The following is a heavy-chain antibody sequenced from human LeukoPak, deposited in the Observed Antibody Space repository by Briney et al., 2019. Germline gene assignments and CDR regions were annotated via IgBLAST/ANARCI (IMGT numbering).Heavy chain of an antibody. Sequence: SQTLSLTCPVSGCSIRRCRYHWIWIPEPAGKGLEWFGRIYTSGSTNYNPSLKSRVTISVDTSKNQFSLKLSSVTAADTAVYYCARGGSYDRYWYFDLWGRGTLVTVSS. V-gene: IGHV4-61*02. CDR3: ARGGSYDRYWYFDL. J-gene: IGHJ2*01. CDR1: GCSIRRCRYH. CDR2: IYTSGST. D-gene: IGHD1-26*01.